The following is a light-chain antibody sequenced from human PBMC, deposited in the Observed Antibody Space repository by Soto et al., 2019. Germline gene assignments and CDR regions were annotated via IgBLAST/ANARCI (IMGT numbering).Light chain of an antibody. Sequence: EIVMTQSPAILSVSPGERATLSCRASQSISNNLAWYQQKPGQAPRLLIYSASTRATGIPARFSGSGSGAEYTLTISSLQSEDFAVYYCQQYNDWPPEYTFGQGTKLEIK. CDR3: QQYNDWPPEYT. V-gene: IGKV3-15*01. CDR1: QSISNN. J-gene: IGKJ2*01. CDR2: SAS.